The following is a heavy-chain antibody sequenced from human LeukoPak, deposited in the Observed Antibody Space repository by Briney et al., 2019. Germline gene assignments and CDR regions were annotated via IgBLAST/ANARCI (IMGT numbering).Heavy chain of an antibody. CDR2: ISYDGSNK. D-gene: IGHD5-24*01. Sequence: PGGSLRLSCAASGFTFSSYAMHWVRQAPGKGLEWVAVISYDGSNKYYADSVKGRFTISRDNSKNTLYLQMNSLRAEDTAVYYCATNPDYKYGIDYWGQGTLVTVSS. J-gene: IGHJ4*02. CDR3: ATNPDYKYGIDY. CDR1: GFTFSSYA. V-gene: IGHV3-30-3*01.